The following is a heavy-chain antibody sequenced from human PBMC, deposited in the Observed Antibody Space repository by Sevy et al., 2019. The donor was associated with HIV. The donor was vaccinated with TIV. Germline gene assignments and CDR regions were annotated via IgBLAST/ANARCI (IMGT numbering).Heavy chain of an antibody. CDR3: ARAPAGGWAV. CDR1: GGSISTYY. Sequence: SETLSLTCTVSGGSISTYYWSWIRQPPGKGLEWIGHIYYSGNTNYNPSLKSRVTISLDTSKNQFSLNLNSVTTADTAVYYCARAPAGGWAVWGQGTLVTVSS. J-gene: IGHJ4*02. CDR2: IYYSGNT. V-gene: IGHV4-59*01. D-gene: IGHD6-19*01.